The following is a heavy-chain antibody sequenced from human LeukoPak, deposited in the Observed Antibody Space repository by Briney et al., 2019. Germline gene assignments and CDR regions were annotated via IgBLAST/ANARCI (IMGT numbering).Heavy chain of an antibody. J-gene: IGHJ6*02. Sequence: GGSLRLSCAASGFTFSSYGMHWVRQAPGKGLEWVAFIRYDGSNKYYADSVKARFTISRDHSKNTLYLQMNSLRAEDTPVYYCAKDTGVNYDILTGYYSGYDYYGMDVWGQGTTVTVSS. CDR3: AKDTGVNYDILTGYYSGYDYYGMDV. CDR2: IRYDGSNK. CDR1: GFTFSSYG. V-gene: IGHV3-30*02. D-gene: IGHD3-9*01.